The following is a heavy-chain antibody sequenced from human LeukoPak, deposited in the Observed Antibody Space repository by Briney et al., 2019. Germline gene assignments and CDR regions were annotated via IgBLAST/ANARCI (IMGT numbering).Heavy chain of an antibody. J-gene: IGHJ5*02. D-gene: IGHD3-22*01. Sequence: ASVKVSCKASGYTFTSYYMHWVRQAPGQGLEWMGIINPSGGSTSYAQKFQGRVTMTRDMSTSTAYMELSSLRSEDTAVYYCARDKARHDSSGYYSAWGQGTLVTVSS. CDR1: GYTFTSYY. V-gene: IGHV1-46*01. CDR2: INPSGGST. CDR3: ARDKARHDSSGYYSA.